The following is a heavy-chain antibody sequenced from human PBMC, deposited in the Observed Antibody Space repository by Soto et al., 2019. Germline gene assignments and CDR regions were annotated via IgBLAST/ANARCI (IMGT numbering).Heavy chain of an antibody. CDR3: ARGVVH. D-gene: IGHD2-15*01. Sequence: SETLSLTCTVSGGSISRGGYSWRWIRPPPGKGLEWIGHISHSGSTYYNTSLKSRITISVDTSRNQFSLILSSVTAADTAVYYCARGVVHWGQGTLVTVSS. J-gene: IGHJ4*01. V-gene: IGHV4-30-2*01. CDR1: GGSISRGGYS. CDR2: ISHSGST.